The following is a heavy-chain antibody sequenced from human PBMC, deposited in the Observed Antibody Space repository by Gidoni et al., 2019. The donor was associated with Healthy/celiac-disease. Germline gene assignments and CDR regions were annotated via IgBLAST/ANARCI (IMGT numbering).Heavy chain of an antibody. CDR3: AGSGGSFDY. CDR1: GFTFSSYG. Sequence: QVQLVESGGGVVQPGRSLSLSCAASGFTFSSYGMHWVRQAPGKGLEWVAVISYDGSNKYYADSVKGRFTISRDNSKNTLYLQMNSLRAEDTAVYYCAGSGGSFDYWGQGTLVTVSS. CDR2: ISYDGSNK. J-gene: IGHJ4*02. D-gene: IGHD2-15*01. V-gene: IGHV3-30*03.